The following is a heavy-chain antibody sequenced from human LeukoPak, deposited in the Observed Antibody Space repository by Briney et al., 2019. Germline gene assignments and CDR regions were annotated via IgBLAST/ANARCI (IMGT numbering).Heavy chain of an antibody. J-gene: IGHJ4*02. V-gene: IGHV3-15*07. Sequence: GGSLRLSCSVSGFIFSNHAMHWVRQAPGKGLEWVGRIKSKTDGGTTDYAAPVKGRFTISRDDSKNTLYLQMNSLKTEDTAVYYCTTDPLDYGDYDFDYWGQGTLVTVSS. CDR2: IKSKTDGGTT. D-gene: IGHD4-17*01. CDR1: GFIFSNHA. CDR3: TTDPLDYGDYDFDY.